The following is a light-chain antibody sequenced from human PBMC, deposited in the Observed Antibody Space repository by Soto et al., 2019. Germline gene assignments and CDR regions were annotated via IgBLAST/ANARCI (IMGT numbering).Light chain of an antibody. Sequence: EIVLTQSPVTLSLSPGERATLCCRASQSVTINYLAWYQQKPGQAPRLLVYGASTRATGIPDRFSGSGSGTDFTLTINRLEPEDFAVYYCQQYGSSPFTFGPGTKVDIK. CDR2: GAS. J-gene: IGKJ3*01. CDR1: QSVTINY. CDR3: QQYGSSPFT. V-gene: IGKV3-20*01.